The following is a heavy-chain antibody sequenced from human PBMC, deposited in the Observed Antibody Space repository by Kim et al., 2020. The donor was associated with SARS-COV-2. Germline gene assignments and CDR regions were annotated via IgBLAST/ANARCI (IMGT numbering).Heavy chain of an antibody. CDR1: GFTFSSYA. J-gene: IGHJ5*02. CDR3: AKDQGSSWYVGWFDP. D-gene: IGHD6-13*01. CDR2: ISGSGGST. Sequence: GGSLRLSCAASGFTFSSYAMSWFRQAPGKGLEWVSAISGSGGSTYYADSVKGRFTISRDNSKNTLYLQMNSLRAEDTAVYYCAKDQGSSWYVGWFDPWGQGTLVTVSS. V-gene: IGHV3-23*01.